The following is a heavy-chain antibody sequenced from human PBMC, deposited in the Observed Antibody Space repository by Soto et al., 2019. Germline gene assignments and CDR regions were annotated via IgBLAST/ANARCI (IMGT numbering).Heavy chain of an antibody. J-gene: IGHJ4*02. V-gene: IGHV4-31*03. CDR3: GGGVLH. CDR2: IYYSGST. CDR1: GGSISSGGYY. D-gene: IGHD3-16*01. Sequence: QVQLQESGPGLVKPSQTLSLTCTVSGGSISSGGYYWSWIRQHPGKGLEWIGSIYYSGSTYYNPSLKSRVTISVDTSKNRFPRRLSSVTAADPAVYYCGGGVLHGGRGTLVPVSS.